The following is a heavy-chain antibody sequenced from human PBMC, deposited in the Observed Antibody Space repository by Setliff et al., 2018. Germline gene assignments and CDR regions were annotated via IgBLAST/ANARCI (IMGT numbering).Heavy chain of an antibody. Sequence: ASVKVSCKTSGYPFTDYYIHWVRQAPGQGLEWMGRINPNSGATNFAQKFQGRVTMTRXXXIXXXXXXXXXXXXXXXXXXXCARAQSWSGGPYYFDNWGQGTLVTVSS. J-gene: IGHJ4*02. CDR1: GYPFTDYY. D-gene: IGHD3-3*01. V-gene: IGHV1-2*05. CDR2: INPNSGAT. CDR3: ARAQSWSGGPYYFDN.